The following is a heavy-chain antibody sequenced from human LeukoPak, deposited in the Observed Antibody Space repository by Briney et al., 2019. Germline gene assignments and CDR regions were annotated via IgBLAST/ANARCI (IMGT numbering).Heavy chain of an antibody. CDR3: ARDMGSSIAARPSAFDI. D-gene: IGHD6-6*01. J-gene: IGHJ3*02. CDR1: GYTFTSYG. Sequence: ASVKVSCKASGYTFTSYGISWVRQAPGQGLEWMGGIIPIFGTANYAQKFQGRVTITTDESTSTAYMELSSLRSEDTAVYYCARDMGSSIAARPSAFDIWGQGTMVTVSS. CDR2: IIPIFGTA. V-gene: IGHV1-69*05.